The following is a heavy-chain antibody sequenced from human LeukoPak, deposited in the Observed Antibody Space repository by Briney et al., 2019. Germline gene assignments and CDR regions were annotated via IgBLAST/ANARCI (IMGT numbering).Heavy chain of an antibody. J-gene: IGHJ4*02. D-gene: IGHD3-22*01. CDR2: ISYDGSNK. Sequence: GRSLRLSCAASGFTFSSYAMHWVRQAPGKGQEWVAVISYDGSNKYYADSVKGRFTISRDNSKNTLYLQMNSLRAEDTAVYYCARNWGSVYYDSSGILDYWGQGTLVTVSS. V-gene: IGHV3-30-3*01. CDR3: ARNWGSVYYDSSGILDY. CDR1: GFTFSSYA.